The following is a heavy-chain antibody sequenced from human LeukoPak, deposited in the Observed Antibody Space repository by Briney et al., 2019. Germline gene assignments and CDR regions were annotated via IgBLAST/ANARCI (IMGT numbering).Heavy chain of an antibody. CDR2: IYYSGST. D-gene: IGHD5-12*01. J-gene: IGHJ4*02. Sequence: KASETLSLTCTVSGGSISSGDYYWSWIRQPPGKGLEWIGYIYYSGSTYYNPSLKSRVTISVDTSKNQFSLKLSSVTAADTAVYYCARDAWVASRAGGYVIWGQGTLVTVSS. CDR1: GGSISSGDYY. CDR3: ARDAWVASRAGGYVI. V-gene: IGHV4-30-4*08.